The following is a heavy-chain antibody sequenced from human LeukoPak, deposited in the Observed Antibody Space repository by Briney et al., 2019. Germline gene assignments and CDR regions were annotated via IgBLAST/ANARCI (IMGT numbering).Heavy chain of an antibody. CDR2: IYPDDSDT. Sequence: GESLKISCKASGYSFTTNWIAWVRQMPGKGLEWMGVIYPDDSDTKYSPSFQGQVTITADKSISTAYLQWSSLKASDTAMYYCARQSRRVAWGLDPWGQGTLVTVSS. CDR1: GYSFTTNW. CDR3: ARQSRRVAWGLDP. D-gene: IGHD7-27*01. V-gene: IGHV5-51*01. J-gene: IGHJ5*02.